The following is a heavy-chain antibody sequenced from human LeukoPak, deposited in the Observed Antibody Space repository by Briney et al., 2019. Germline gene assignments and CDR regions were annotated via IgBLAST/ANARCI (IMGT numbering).Heavy chain of an antibody. CDR2: ISYDGSNK. CDR1: GFTFSSYG. J-gene: IGHJ4*02. Sequence: GRSLRLSCAASGFTFSSYGMHWVRQAPGKGLEWVAVISYDGSNKYYADSVKGRFTISRDNSKNTLYLQMNSLRAEDTAVYYCVLFDYWGQGTLVTVSS. CDR3: VLFDY. V-gene: IGHV3-30*03.